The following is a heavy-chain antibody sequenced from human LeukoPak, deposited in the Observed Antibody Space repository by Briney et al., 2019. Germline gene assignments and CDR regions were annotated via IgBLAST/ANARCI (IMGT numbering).Heavy chain of an antibody. J-gene: IGHJ4*02. CDR2: ISWNSGSI. D-gene: IGHD1-26*01. Sequence: PGGSLRLSCAASGFTFSSFSMNWVRQAPGKGLEWVSGISWNSGSIGYADSVKGRFTISRDNAKNSLYLQMNSLRAEDTALYYCAKEYSGSFHWGQGTLVTVSS. CDR1: GFTFSSFS. V-gene: IGHV3-9*01. CDR3: AKEYSGSFH.